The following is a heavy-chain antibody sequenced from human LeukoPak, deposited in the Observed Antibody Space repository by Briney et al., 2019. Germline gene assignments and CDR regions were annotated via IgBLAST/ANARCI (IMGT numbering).Heavy chain of an antibody. J-gene: IGHJ5*02. CDR2: ISYDGSNK. D-gene: IGHD3-10*01. CDR1: GFTFSSYA. Sequence: GRSLRLSCAASGFTFSSYAMHWVRQAPGKGLEWVAVISYDGSNKYYADSVKGRFTISRDNSKNTLYLQMNSLRAEDTAVYYCASQGEVTWGQGTLVTVSS. CDR3: ASQGEVT. V-gene: IGHV3-30*04.